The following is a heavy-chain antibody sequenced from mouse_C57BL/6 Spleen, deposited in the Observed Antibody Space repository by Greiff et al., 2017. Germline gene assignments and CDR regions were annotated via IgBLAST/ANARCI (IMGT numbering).Heavy chain of an antibody. CDR3: ARSQDYYGDY. CDR2: IYPRSGNT. V-gene: IGHV1-81*01. J-gene: IGHJ2*01. Sequence: QVHVKQSGAELARPGASVKLSCKASGYTFTSYGISWVKQRTGQGLEWIGEIYPRSGNTYYNEKFKGKATLTADKSSSTAYMELRSLTSEDSAVYFCARSQDYYGDYWGQGTTLTVSS. D-gene: IGHD1-2*01. CDR1: GYTFTSYG.